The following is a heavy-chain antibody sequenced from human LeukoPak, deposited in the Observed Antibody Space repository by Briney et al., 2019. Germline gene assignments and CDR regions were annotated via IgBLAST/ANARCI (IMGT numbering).Heavy chain of an antibody. D-gene: IGHD4-23*01. Sequence: PGGSLRLSCAASGFTFSSYAMSWVRQAPEKGLEWVSAISGSGGTTYYAGSVKGRFTISRDNSKNTLYLQVNSLRAEDKAVYYCAKDRVFDYGGNLDYWGQGTLVTVSS. CDR3: AKDRVFDYGGNLDY. CDR2: ISGSGGTT. V-gene: IGHV3-23*01. CDR1: GFTFSSYA. J-gene: IGHJ4*02.